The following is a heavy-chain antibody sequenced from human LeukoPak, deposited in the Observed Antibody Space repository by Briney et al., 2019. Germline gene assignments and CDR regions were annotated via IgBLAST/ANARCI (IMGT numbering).Heavy chain of an antibody. J-gene: IGHJ4*02. D-gene: IGHD3-10*01. CDR1: GGSIRSSDYC. Sequence: SETLSLTCFVSGGSIRSSDYCWSWIRQPPGKEKEWIATITSGGTTYYNPSLQSRVTISVDTSKNQFSLRLNSVTAADTAVYFCARYVVYGSGKYYFDYWGQGSLVTVSS. V-gene: IGHV4-39*01. CDR2: ITSGGTT. CDR3: ARYVVYGSGKYYFDY.